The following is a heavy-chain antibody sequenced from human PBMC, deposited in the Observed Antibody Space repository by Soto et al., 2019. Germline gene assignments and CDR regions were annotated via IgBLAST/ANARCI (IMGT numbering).Heavy chain of an antibody. V-gene: IGHV4-34*01. CDR3: ARKPRRYGSGSYYRTGIGRADDVFDI. J-gene: IGHJ3*02. D-gene: IGHD3-10*01. Sequence: SETLSLTCAVYGGSFSCYYWSWIRQPPGKGLEWIGEINHSGSTNYNPSLKSRVTISVDTSKNQFSLKLSSVTAADTAVYYCARKPRRYGSGSYYRTGIGRADDVFDIWGQGTMVTVSS. CDR1: GGSFSCYY. CDR2: INHSGST.